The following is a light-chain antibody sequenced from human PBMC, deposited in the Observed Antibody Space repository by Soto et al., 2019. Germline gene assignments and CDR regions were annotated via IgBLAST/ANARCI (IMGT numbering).Light chain of an antibody. CDR3: QYYGTSPST. J-gene: IGKJ1*01. CDR1: QGIGDT. CDR2: RES. Sequence: EVLMRQSPATLSVSPGEGATLSCRARQGIGDTLAWYQHKPGQTPRLLIYRESTRATGIPERFSGSGSGTDYTLTISRLAPEDFEVYYCQYYGTSPSTFGRGTKVDNK. V-gene: IGKV3-20*01.